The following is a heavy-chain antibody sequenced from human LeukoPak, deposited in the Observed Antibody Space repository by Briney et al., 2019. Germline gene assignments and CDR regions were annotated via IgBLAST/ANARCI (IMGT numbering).Heavy chain of an antibody. CDR1: GDSVSSNSAA. V-gene: IGHV6-1*01. J-gene: IGHJ4*02. CDR3: ARERTYYYDSSGNYDY. D-gene: IGHD3-22*01. Sequence: SQTLSLTCAISGDSVSSNSAAWNWIGQSPSRGLEWLGRTYYRSKWYNDYAVSVKSRITINPDTSKNQFSLQLNSVTPEDTAVYYCARERTYYYDSSGNYDYWGQGTLVTVSS. CDR2: TYYRSKWYN.